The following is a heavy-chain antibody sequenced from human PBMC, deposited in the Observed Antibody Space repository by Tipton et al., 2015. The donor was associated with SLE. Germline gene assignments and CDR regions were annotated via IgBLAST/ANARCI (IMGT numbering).Heavy chain of an antibody. CDR2: IYYSGST. CDR1: GGSISSSSYY. Sequence: TLSLTCTVSGGSISSSSYYWGWIRQPPGKGLEWIGSIYYSGSTYYNPSLKSRVTISVDTSKNQFSLKLSSVTAADTAVYYCARAPTIFGPDAFDIWGQGTMVTVSS. D-gene: IGHD3-3*01. J-gene: IGHJ3*02. V-gene: IGHV4-39*07. CDR3: ARAPTIFGPDAFDI.